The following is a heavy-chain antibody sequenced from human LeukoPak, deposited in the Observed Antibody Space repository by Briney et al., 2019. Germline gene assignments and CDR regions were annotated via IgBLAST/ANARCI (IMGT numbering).Heavy chain of an antibody. V-gene: IGHV4-34*01. CDR1: GGSFSGYY. J-gene: IGHJ6*03. CDR2: INHSGST. CDR3: ARARSYYYYYYMDV. Sequence: SETLSLTCAVYGGSFSGYYWSWIRQPPGKGLEWIGEINHSGSTNYNPSLRSRVTISVDTSKNQFSLKLSSVTAADTAVYYCARARSYYYYYYMDVWGKGTTVTVSS.